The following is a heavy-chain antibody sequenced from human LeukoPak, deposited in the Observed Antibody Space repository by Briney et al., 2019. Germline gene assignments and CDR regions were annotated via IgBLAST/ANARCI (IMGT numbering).Heavy chain of an antibody. CDR1: GGSISSYY. D-gene: IGHD3-22*01. V-gene: IGHV4-59*01. CDR3: ARAAYRDYYDSSGYFFDY. CDR2: IYYSGST. J-gene: IGHJ4*02. Sequence: SETLSLTCTVSGGSISSYYWSWIWQPPGKGLEWIGYIYYSGSTNYNPSLKSRVTISVDTSKNQFSLKLSSVTAADTAVYYCARAAYRDYYDSSGYFFDYWGQGTLVTVSS.